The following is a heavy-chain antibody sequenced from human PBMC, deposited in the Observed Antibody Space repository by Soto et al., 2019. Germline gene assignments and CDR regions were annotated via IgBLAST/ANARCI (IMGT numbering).Heavy chain of an antibody. Sequence: QVQLVEAGGGVVQPGTSLRLSCAASGFTFSSFGIHWVRQAPGKGLEWVAGISYDGIDKNYGDSVKGRFSISRDNSKNMVYLQMNSLKIQDTAVYHCAKDLRQMATIRPDYWGQGLLVAVSS. CDR1: GFTFSSFG. D-gene: IGHD5-12*01. V-gene: IGHV3-30*18. CDR3: AKDLRQMATIRPDY. J-gene: IGHJ4*02. CDR2: ISYDGIDK.